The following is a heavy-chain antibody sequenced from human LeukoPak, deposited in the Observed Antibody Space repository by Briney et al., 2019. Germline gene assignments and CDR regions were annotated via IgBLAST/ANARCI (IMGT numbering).Heavy chain of an antibody. CDR1: GFTFSSYA. J-gene: IGHJ4*02. V-gene: IGHV3-23*01. CDR3: ARGPGY. Sequence: RSGGSLRLSSAASGFTFSSYAMSWVRQAPGKGLEWVSVISGSGGSTFYADSVKGRFTISRDNSKNTLNLQMKGLRADDTAVYYCARGPGYWGQGTLVTVSS. CDR2: ISGSGGST. D-gene: IGHD3-16*01.